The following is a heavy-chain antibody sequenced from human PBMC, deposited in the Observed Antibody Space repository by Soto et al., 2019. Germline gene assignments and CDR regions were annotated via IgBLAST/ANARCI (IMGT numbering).Heavy chain of an antibody. CDR3: AREVIPNWFDP. CDR2: INAGNGNT. J-gene: IGHJ5*02. V-gene: IGHV1-3*01. Sequence: ASVKVSCKASGYTFTSYAVHWVRQAPGQRLEWMGWINAGNGNTKYSQKFQGRVTITRDTSASTAYMELSSLRSEDTAVYYCAREVIPNWFDPWGQGTLVTVSS. D-gene: IGHD2-21*01. CDR1: GYTFTSYA.